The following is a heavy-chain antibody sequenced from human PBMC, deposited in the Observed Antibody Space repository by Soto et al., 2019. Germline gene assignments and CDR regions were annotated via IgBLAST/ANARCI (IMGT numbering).Heavy chain of an antibody. CDR2: IYHSGST. CDR3: ARERPPRDRIVVVTGADAFDI. D-gene: IGHD3-22*01. Sequence: QVQLQESGPGLVKPSGTLSLTCAVSGGSISSSNWWSWVRQPPGKGLEWIGEIYHSGSTNYNPFLKSRVTISVDKSKNQFSLKLSSVTAADTAVYYCARERPPRDRIVVVTGADAFDIWGQGTMVTVSS. J-gene: IGHJ3*02. CDR1: GGSISSSNW. V-gene: IGHV4-4*02.